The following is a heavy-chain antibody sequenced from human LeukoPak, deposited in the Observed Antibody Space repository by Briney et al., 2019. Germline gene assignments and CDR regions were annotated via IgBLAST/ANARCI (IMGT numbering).Heavy chain of an antibody. CDR3: ASGRRSGWQTDAFDI. CDR1: GGTFSSYA. D-gene: IGHD6-19*01. J-gene: IGHJ3*02. V-gene: IGHV1-69*05. Sequence: SVKVSCKASGGTFSSYAISWVRQAPGQGLEWMGGIIPIFGTANYAQKFQGRVTITTDESTSTAYMELSSLRSEDTAVYYCASGRRSGWQTDAFDIWGQGTMVTVPS. CDR2: IIPIFGTA.